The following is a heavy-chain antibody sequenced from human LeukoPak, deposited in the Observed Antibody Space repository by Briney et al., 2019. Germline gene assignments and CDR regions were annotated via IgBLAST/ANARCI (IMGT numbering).Heavy chain of an antibody. Sequence: GGSLRLSCAASGFTFSTSAMSWVRQPPGKGLEWVSSFSAIGEITYYADSVKGRFTISRDTSKSTLYLQMNNLRAEDTAVYFCAKGPRRFSAAAYWGQGTLVTVSS. CDR3: AKGPRRFSAAAY. CDR1: GFTFSTSA. J-gene: IGHJ4*02. CDR2: FSAIGEIT. D-gene: IGHD6-25*01. V-gene: IGHV3-23*01.